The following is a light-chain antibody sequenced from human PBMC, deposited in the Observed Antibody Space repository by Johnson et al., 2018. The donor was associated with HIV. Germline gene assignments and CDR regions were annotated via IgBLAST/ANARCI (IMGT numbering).Light chain of an antibody. CDR2: ENN. Sequence: QSVLTQPPSVSAAPGQKVTISCSGSSSNIGNNYVSWYQQLPGTAPKLLIYENNKRPSGIPDRFSGSKSGTSATLDITGLQTWDEADYYCGTWDSSLSGYVVGTGTKVTVL. J-gene: IGLJ1*01. V-gene: IGLV1-51*02. CDR1: SSNIGNNY. CDR3: GTWDSSLSGYV.